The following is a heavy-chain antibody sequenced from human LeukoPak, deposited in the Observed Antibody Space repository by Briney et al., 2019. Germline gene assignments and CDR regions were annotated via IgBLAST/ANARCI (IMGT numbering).Heavy chain of an antibody. CDR3: ARDVDDFWSGYYLLN. Sequence: SETLSLTCAVYGGSFSGYYWSWIRQPPGKGLEWIGEINHSGSTNYNPSLKSRVTISVDTSKNQFSLKLSSVTAADTAVYYCARDVDDFWSGYYLLNWGQGTLVTVSS. CDR1: GGSFSGYY. V-gene: IGHV4-34*01. CDR2: INHSGST. J-gene: IGHJ4*02. D-gene: IGHD3-3*01.